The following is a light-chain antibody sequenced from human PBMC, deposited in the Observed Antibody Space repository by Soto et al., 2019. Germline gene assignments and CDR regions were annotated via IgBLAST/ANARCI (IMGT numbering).Light chain of an antibody. CDR3: SSYTSRSTLDVV. CDR1: NSDVGAYNY. Sequence: QSVLTQPASVSGSPGQSITVSCTGSNSDVGAYNYVSWYQQHPGKAPKLMIYDVSNRPSGVSNRFSGSKSGNTASLTISGLQAEDEAEDYCSSYTSRSTLDVVFGGGTKRTVL. V-gene: IGLV2-14*01. CDR2: DVS. J-gene: IGLJ2*01.